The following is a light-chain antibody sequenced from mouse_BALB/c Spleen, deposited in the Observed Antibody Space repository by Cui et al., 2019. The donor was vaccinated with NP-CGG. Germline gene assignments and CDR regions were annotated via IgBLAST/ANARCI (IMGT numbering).Light chain of an antibody. Sequence: QALVTPQSAPTTSPGETVTLTCRSSTETVTTSNYANLVQEKPDQSFSGLIGGTNNRPPGVPARFSGSLIGDKAALTITGAQTEDEAIYFCALWYSNHWVFGGGTKLTVL. CDR3: ALWYSNHWV. J-gene: IGLJ1*01. CDR1: TETVTTSNY. V-gene: IGLV1*01. CDR2: GTN.